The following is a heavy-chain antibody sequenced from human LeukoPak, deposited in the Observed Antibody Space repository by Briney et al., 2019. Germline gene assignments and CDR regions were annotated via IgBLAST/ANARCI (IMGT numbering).Heavy chain of an antibody. CDR1: GNSFGNYY. Sequence: SETLTLSCTASGNSFGNYYWSWIRQPAGKGLEWIGRIYTSGSTTYNPSLKSRVTMLVDTYKNQFSLKLSSVTAADTAVYFCTRDTGTTGEVKFDPWGQGTLVTVSS. J-gene: IGHJ5*02. V-gene: IGHV4-4*07. CDR3: TRDTGTTGEVKFDP. D-gene: IGHD4-17*01. CDR2: IYTSGST.